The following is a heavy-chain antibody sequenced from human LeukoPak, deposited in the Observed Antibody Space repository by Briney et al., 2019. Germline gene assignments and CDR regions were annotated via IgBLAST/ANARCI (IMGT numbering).Heavy chain of an antibody. D-gene: IGHD3-22*01. V-gene: IGHV1-2*04. CDR1: GYTFTGYY. Sequence: GASVKVSCKASGYTFTGYYMHWVRQAPGQGLEWMGWINPNSGGTNYAQKFQGWVTMTRDTSISTAYMELSRLRSDDTAAYYCARDYYDSSGYYYGMDVWGQGTTVTVSS. CDR3: ARDYYDSSGYYYGMDV. J-gene: IGHJ6*02. CDR2: INPNSGGT.